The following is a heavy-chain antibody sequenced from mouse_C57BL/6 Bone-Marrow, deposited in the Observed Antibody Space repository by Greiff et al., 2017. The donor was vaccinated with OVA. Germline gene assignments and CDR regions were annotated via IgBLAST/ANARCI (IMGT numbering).Heavy chain of an antibody. Sequence: VQLQQSGPVLVKPGASVKMSCKASGYTFTDYYMNWVKQSHGKSLEWIGVINPSNGGTSYNQQFKGKATLTVDKSSSTAYMELNSLTSEDSAVYYCARGNWDGAYWGQGTLVTVSA. CDR2: INPSNGGT. D-gene: IGHD4-1*01. CDR1: GYTFTDYY. CDR3: ARGNWDGAY. J-gene: IGHJ3*01. V-gene: IGHV1-19*01.